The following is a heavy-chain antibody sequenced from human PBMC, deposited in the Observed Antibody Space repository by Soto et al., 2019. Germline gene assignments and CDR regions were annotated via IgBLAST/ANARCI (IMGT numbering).Heavy chain of an antibody. V-gene: IGHV1-69*06. Sequence: SVKVSCKAAGGTFSSYAISWVRQAPGQGLEWMGGIIPIFGTANYAQKFQGRVTITADKSTSTAYMELSSLRSEDTAVYYCASSYYYDSSGPEWGYWGQGTLVTVSS. CDR3: ASSYYYDSSGPEWGY. CDR1: GGTFSSYA. J-gene: IGHJ4*02. D-gene: IGHD3-22*01. CDR2: IIPIFGTA.